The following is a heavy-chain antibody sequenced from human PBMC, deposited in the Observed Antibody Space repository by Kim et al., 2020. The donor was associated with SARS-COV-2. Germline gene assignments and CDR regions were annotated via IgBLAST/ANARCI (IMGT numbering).Heavy chain of an antibody. V-gene: IGHV4-39*01. CDR2: ICYGGTA. CDR1: GGALSSASCF. J-gene: IGHJ3*01. CDR3: AGRRTDEYDSFGV. Sequence: SETLSLTCTVSGGALSSASCFWGWIRQPPGKGLEWIASICYGGTAYYNTSLKSRLTITVDRSKNQFSLTVTSVTAADTGVYYCAGRRTDEYDSFGVWGQGTMVTVSS.